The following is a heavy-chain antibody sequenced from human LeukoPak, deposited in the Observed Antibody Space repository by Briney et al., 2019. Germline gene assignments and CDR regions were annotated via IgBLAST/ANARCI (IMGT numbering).Heavy chain of an antibody. CDR2: ISYDGRNK. J-gene: IGHJ6*02. D-gene: IGHD1-7*01. CDR1: GFTFSSYA. V-gene: IGHV3-30*04. CDR3: ARGPRTGTAFYYYGMDV. Sequence: GGSLRLSCAASGFTFSSYAMHWVRQAPGKGPEGVAIISYDGRNKYYADSVKGRFTISRDDSKNTLYVQMNSLRAEDTAVYYCARGPRTGTAFYYYGMDVWGQGTTVTVSS.